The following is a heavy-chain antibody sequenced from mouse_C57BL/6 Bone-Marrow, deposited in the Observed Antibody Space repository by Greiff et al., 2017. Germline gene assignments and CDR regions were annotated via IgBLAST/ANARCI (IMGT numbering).Heavy chain of an antibody. V-gene: IGHV10-1*01. CDR3: VRAGYDYAWFAY. Sequence: EVHLVESGGGLVQPKGSLKLSCAASGFSFNTYAMNWVRQAPGQGVEWVARIRSKSNNYATYYADSVKDRFTISRDDSESMLYLQMNNLKTEDTAMYYCVRAGYDYAWFAYWGQETLVAVSA. CDR1: GFSFNTYA. J-gene: IGHJ3*01. CDR2: IRSKSNNYAT. D-gene: IGHD2-4*01.